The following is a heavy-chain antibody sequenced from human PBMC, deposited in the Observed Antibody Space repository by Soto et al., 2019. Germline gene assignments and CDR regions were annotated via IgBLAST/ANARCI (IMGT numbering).Heavy chain of an antibody. CDR3: VRTADRGYSNSWPLEF. Sequence: GGSLRLSCAASGFTFRSYGMHSVRQAPGKGLEWVAIIYYDGSHQYYADSVRGRFTISRDNSMDTVHLQMDALRADDTGVYYCVRTADRGYSNSWPLEFWGQGTLVAVSS. CDR1: GFTFRSYG. J-gene: IGHJ4*02. D-gene: IGHD6-13*01. V-gene: IGHV3-33*01. CDR2: IYYDGSHQ.